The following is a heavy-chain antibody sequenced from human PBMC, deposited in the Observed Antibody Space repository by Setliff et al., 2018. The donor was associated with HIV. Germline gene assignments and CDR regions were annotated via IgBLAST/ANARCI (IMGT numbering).Heavy chain of an antibody. J-gene: IGHJ4*02. CDR1: GFTFSSYS. V-gene: IGHV3-21*01. CDR2: ISSSSSYI. Sequence: GGSLRLSCAASGFTFSSYSMNWVRQAPGKGLEWVSSISSSSSYIYYADSVKGRFTISRDNAKNSLYLQMSSLRADDTAVYYCARENTVTTSLDYWGQGTLVTVSS. CDR3: ARENTVTTSLDY. D-gene: IGHD4-4*01.